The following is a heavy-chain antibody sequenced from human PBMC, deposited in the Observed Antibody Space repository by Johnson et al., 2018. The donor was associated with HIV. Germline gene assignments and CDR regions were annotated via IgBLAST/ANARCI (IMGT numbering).Heavy chain of an antibody. CDR3: ARDDAFDI. V-gene: IGHV3-30-3*01. CDR2: ISYDGSNK. J-gene: IGHJ3*02. Sequence: QVQLVESGGGVVQPGGSLRLSCAASGFTFSSYAMHWVRQAPGKGLEWVAVISYDGSNKYYADSVKGRFTISRDNSKNTLYLQMNSLRAEDTAVYYCARDDAFDIWGQGTMVTVSS. CDR1: GFTFSSYA.